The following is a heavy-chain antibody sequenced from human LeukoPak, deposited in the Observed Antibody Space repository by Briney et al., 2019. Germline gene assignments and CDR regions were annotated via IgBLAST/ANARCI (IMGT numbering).Heavy chain of an antibody. J-gene: IGHJ5*02. D-gene: IGHD3-3*01. CDR3: ARAIFGELGP. CDR2: IYYSGST. Sequence: SETLSLTCAVYGGSFSGYYWSWIRQPPGKGLEWIGYIYYSGSTNYNPSLKSRVTISVDTSKNQFSLKLSSVTAADTAVYYCARAIFGELGPWGQGTLVTVSS. V-gene: IGHV4-59*08. CDR1: GGSFSGYY.